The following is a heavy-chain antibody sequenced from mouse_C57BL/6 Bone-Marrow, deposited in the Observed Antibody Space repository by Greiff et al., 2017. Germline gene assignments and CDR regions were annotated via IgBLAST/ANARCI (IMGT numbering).Heavy chain of an antibody. Sequence: EVQLQQSGAELVRPGASVKLSCTASGFNIKDDYMHWVKQRPEQGLEWIGWIDPETGDTAYASKFQGNATITADTSSNKADLQLSSLTSENTAVYYCTTPPYYYGSSCYAYWGQGTMVTVSS. CDR3: TTPPYYYGSSCYAY. CDR2: IDPETGDT. J-gene: IGHJ3*01. D-gene: IGHD1-1*01. V-gene: IGHV14-4*01. CDR1: GFNIKDDY.